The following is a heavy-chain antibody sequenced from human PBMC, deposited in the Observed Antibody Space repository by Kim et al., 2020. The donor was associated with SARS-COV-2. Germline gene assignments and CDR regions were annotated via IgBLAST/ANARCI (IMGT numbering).Heavy chain of an antibody. CDR3: ARWAGVTRHFDY. V-gene: IGHV4-39*01. Sequence: YHNPSLKSPVTISIDTSRNQFSLKLSSVTAADTAVYYCARWAGVTRHFDYWGQGTLVSVSS. D-gene: IGHD2-21*02. J-gene: IGHJ4*02.